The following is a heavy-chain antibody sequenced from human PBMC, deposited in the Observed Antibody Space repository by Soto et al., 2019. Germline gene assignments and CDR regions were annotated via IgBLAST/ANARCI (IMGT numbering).Heavy chain of an antibody. Sequence: QITLKESGPTLVKPTQTLTLTCTFSGFSLTTPGVGVGWIRQPPGKALEWLGIIYWNDDERYSPSLKSRLTITKDPSKNQVVLTMTNMDPVDTATYYCAHRRTYSGSYSFTNWFDPWGPGTLVTVSS. CDR3: AHRRTYSGSYSFTNWFDP. D-gene: IGHD1-26*01. V-gene: IGHV2-5*01. J-gene: IGHJ5*02. CDR1: GFSLTTPGVG. CDR2: IYWNDDE.